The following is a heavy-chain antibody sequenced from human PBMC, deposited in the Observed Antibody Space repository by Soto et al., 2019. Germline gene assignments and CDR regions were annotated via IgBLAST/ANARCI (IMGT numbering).Heavy chain of an antibody. V-gene: IGHV3-21*01. D-gene: IGHD3-9*01. Sequence: GGSLRLSCAASGFTFSSYSMNWVRQTPGKGLEWVSSISSSSSYIYYADSVKGRFTISRDNAKNSLYLQMNSLRAEDTAVYYCARDRTVLRYFDWLPSNWFDPWGQGTLVTVSS. CDR2: ISSSSSYI. CDR1: GFTFSSYS. CDR3: ARDRTVLRYFDWLPSNWFDP. J-gene: IGHJ5*02.